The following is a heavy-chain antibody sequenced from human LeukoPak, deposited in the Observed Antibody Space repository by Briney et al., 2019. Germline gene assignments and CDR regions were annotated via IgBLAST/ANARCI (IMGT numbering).Heavy chain of an antibody. J-gene: IGHJ6*02. D-gene: IGHD3-3*01. CDR2: INAGNGNT. CDR3: ASADPTYYDFWSGYYTGGYYYGMDV. CDR1: GYTFTSYA. Sequence: ASVKVSCKASGYTFTSYAMHWVRQAPGQRLEWMGWINAGNGNTKYSQKFQGRVTITRDTSASTAYMELSSLRSEDTAVYYCASADPTYYDFWSGYYTGGYYYGMDVWGQGTTVTVSS. V-gene: IGHV1-3*01.